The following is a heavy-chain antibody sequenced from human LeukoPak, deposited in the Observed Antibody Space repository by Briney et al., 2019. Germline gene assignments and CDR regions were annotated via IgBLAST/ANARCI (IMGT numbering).Heavy chain of an antibody. Sequence: NPSETLSLTCTVSGGSISSYYWSWIRQPPGKGLEWIGYIYYSGSTNYNPSLKSRVTISVDTSKNQFSLKLSSVTAADTAVYYCARLSPWIYYNWFDPWGQGTLVTVSS. CDR2: IYYSGST. CDR1: GGSISSYY. J-gene: IGHJ5*02. D-gene: IGHD5-12*01. V-gene: IGHV4-59*08. CDR3: ARLSPWIYYNWFDP.